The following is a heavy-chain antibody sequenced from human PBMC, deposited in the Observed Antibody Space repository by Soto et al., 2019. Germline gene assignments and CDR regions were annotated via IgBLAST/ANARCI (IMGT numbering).Heavy chain of an antibody. CDR3: GRHGACFDY. V-gene: IGHV5-51*01. CDR2: IYSGDSDT. Sequence: GEALKISCKGSGYGFTTCWIARVRQMPGKGLEWMGIIYSGDSDTKYSPSFQGQVTISADKSISTAFLQWSSLKASDTAMYYCGRHGACFDYWGQGTLVTVSS. D-gene: IGHD2-21*01. CDR1: GYGFTTCW. J-gene: IGHJ4*02.